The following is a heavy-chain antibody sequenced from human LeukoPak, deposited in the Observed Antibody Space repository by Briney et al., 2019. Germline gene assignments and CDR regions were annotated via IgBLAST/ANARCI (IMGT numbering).Heavy chain of an antibody. CDR1: GFTFSAFS. D-gene: IGHD2-2*01. J-gene: IGHJ6*02. CDR2: IASNGGNT. CDR3: ARGDREDIVVVPAAMRPPSPQYYGMDV. Sequence: PGGSLRLSCAASGFTFSAFSMTWVRQAPGKGLEWVSLIASNGGNTYYADSVKGRFTISRDNSKNTLYLQMNSLRAEDTAVYCCARGDREDIVVVPAAMRPPSPQYYGMDVWGQGTTVTVSS. V-gene: IGHV3-23*01.